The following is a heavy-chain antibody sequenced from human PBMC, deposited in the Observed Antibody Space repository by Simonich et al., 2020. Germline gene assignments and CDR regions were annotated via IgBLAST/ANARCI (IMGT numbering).Heavy chain of an antibody. Sequence: QVQLVQSGAEVKKPGASVKVSCKASGYTFTGYYMHWVRQAPGQGLEWMGWVNPTSVGTNIAQKFQGRGTMTRDTSISTAYMELSRLRSDDTAVYYCARGRLTGDKGAFDIWGQGTMVTVSS. CDR3: ARGRLTGDKGAFDI. V-gene: IGHV1-2*02. CDR1: GYTFTGYY. J-gene: IGHJ3*02. D-gene: IGHD7-27*01. CDR2: VNPTSVGT.